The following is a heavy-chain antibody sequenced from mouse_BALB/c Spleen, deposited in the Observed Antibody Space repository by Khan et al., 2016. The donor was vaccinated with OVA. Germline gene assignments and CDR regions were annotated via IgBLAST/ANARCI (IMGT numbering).Heavy chain of an antibody. J-gene: IGHJ3*01. CDR3: VRGRSY. Sequence: EVKLEVSGPGLVIPSQSLSLTCTVTGFSITSDYAWNWIRQFPGDVLDWMGYITYSGSTSYHPSLKSRISITRDTSKNQFFLQLNSVTTEDTATYYCVRGRSYWGQGTLVTVSA. V-gene: IGHV3-2*02. CDR2: ITYSGST. CDR1: GFSITSDYA.